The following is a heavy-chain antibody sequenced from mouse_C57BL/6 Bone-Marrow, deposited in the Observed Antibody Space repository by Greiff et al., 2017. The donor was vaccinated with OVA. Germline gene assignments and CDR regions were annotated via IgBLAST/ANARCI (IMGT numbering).Heavy chain of an antibody. CDR2: ISSGGSYT. CDR3: ARRDYYAMDY. CDR1: GFTFSSYG. J-gene: IGHJ4*01. Sequence: EVHLVESGGDLVKPGGSLKLSCAASGFTFSSYGMSWVRQTPDKRLAWVATISSGGSYTYYPDSVKGRFTISRDNAKNTLYLQMSSLKSEDTAMYYCARRDYYAMDYWGQGTSVTVSS. V-gene: IGHV5-6*01.